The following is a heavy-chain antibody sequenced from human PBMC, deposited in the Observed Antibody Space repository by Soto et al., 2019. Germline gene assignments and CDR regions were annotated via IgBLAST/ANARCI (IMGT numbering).Heavy chain of an antibody. CDR3: ARDCSRADSPPHSSDY. Sequence: GGSLRLSCAASGFSLSDYWMSWVRQSPGKGLEWVANINQDESEKYFMDSVTGRFAISRNNAKNSLYLQMNRLRAEDTAVYYCARDCSRADSPPHSSDYWGPGTLVNGSS. CDR2: INQDESEK. J-gene: IGHJ4*02. D-gene: IGHD2-15*01. V-gene: IGHV3-7*01. CDR1: GFSLSDYW.